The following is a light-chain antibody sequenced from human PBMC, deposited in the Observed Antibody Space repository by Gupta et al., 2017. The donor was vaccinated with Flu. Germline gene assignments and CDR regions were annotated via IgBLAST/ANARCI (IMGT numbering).Light chain of an antibody. CDR3: QQEEPFPST. J-gene: IGKJ4*01. Sequence: PSSLSASVGDTVTITCRASHDIKTWLAWYQRQAGKAPKALIFAASTLGRGVPSRFSGRGSGTVFTLTINALQPEDFATYCCQQEEPFPSTFSGGTQV. CDR2: AAS. V-gene: IGKV1D-16*01. CDR1: HDIKTW.